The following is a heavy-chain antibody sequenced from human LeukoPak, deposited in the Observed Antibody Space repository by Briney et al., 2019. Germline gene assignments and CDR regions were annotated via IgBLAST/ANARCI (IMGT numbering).Heavy chain of an antibody. D-gene: IGHD5-12*01. J-gene: IGHJ6*02. CDR3: AREGNWDILGGLDV. CDR2: ISGSGGST. Sequence: GGSLRLSCAASGFTFSSYAMSWVRQAPGKGLEWVSAISGSGGSTYYADSVKGRFTISRDNSKKTLYLHMNSLRAEDTALYYCAREGNWDILGGLDVWGQGTTVTVSS. V-gene: IGHV3-23*01. CDR1: GFTFSSYA.